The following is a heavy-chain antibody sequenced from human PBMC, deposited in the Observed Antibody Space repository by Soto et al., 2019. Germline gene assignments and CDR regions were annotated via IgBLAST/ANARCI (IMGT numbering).Heavy chain of an antibody. Sequence: EVQLLESGGGLVQPGGSLRLSCAVSGFTFSSYAMSWVRQPPGKGLEWVSTISGSADSTYYADSVKGRFTISRDNSKNMLYLQMKSLRAEETAVYYCAKGGTGDCTSTSCLYYFDSWGQGTLVTVSS. CDR2: ISGSADST. D-gene: IGHD2-2*03. V-gene: IGHV3-23*01. CDR3: AKGGTGDCTSTSCLYYFDS. J-gene: IGHJ4*02. CDR1: GFTFSSYA.